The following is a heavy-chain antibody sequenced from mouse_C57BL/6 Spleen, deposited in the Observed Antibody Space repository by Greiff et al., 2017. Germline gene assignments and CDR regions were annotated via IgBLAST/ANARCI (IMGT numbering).Heavy chain of an antibody. CDR2: IWSDGST. Sequence: VKLMESGPGLVAPSQSLSITCTVSGFSLTSYGVHWVRQPPGKGLEWLVVIWSDGSTTYTSALKSRLSISKDNSKSQVFLKMNSRQTDDTAMYYCARHGEYYYAMDYWGQGTSVTVSS. J-gene: IGHJ4*01. CDR3: ARHGEYYYAMDY. V-gene: IGHV2-6-1*01. CDR1: GFSLTSYG.